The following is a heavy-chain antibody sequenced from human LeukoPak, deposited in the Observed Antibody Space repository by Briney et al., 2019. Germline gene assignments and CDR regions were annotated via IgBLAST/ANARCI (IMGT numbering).Heavy chain of an antibody. Sequence: PGESLRLSCAASGFTFSSYWMSWVRQAPGKGLEWVANIKQDGSEKYYVDSVKGRFTISRDNAKNSLYLQMNSLRAEDTAVYYCARDKAYCGGDCYHFDYWGQGTLVTVSS. CDR2: IKQDGSEK. CDR3: ARDKAYCGGDCYHFDY. V-gene: IGHV3-7*01. J-gene: IGHJ4*02. CDR1: GFTFSSYW. D-gene: IGHD2-21*02.